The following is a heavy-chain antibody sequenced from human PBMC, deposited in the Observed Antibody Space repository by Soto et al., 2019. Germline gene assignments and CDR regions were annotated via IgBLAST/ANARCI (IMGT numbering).Heavy chain of an antibody. V-gene: IGHV4-34*01. J-gene: IGHJ4*02. Sequence: QVQLQQWGAGLLKPSETLSLSCAVSGGSFRDNYWTWFRQPPGKGLEWIGEIRPSGTTKYTPSLKSRTTISVDTSNTEISLMVTSVTAADTSVYYWATAFWFGTQPEMWGQGTLVTVSS. CDR1: GGSFRDNY. D-gene: IGHD3-10*01. CDR3: ATAFWFGTQPEM. CDR2: IRPSGTT.